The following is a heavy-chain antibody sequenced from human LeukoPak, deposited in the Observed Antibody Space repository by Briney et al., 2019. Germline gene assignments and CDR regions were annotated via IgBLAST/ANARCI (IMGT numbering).Heavy chain of an antibody. J-gene: IGHJ4*02. Sequence: GASVKISCKASGYTFTDYYMHWVQQAPGKGLEWMGRVDPEDGETIYAQKFQGRVTMTEDTSTDTAYMELSSLRSEDTAVYYCATERAMVTLPYFDYWGQGTLVTVSS. CDR1: GYTFTDYY. CDR3: ATERAMVTLPYFDY. V-gene: IGHV1-69-2*01. CDR2: VDPEDGET. D-gene: IGHD5-18*01.